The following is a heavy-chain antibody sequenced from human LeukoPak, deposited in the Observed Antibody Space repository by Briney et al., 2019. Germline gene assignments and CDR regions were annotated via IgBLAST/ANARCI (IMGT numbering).Heavy chain of an antibody. CDR3: ARDPISGSYLPFDY. V-gene: IGHV1-69*04. Sequence: ASVKVSCTASGGTFSSYAISWVRQAPGQGLEWMGRIIPILGIANYAQKFQGRVTITADKSTSTAYMELSSLRSEDTAVYYCARDPISGSYLPFDYWGQGTLVTVSS. D-gene: IGHD1-26*01. CDR2: IIPILGIA. CDR1: GGTFSSYA. J-gene: IGHJ4*02.